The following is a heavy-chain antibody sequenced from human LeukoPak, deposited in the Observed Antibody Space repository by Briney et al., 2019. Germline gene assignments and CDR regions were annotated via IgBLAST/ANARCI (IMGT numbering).Heavy chain of an antibody. Sequence: GGSLRLSCAASGFTFSSYSMNWVRQAPGKGLEWVSSISSSSSYIYYADSVKGRFTISRDNAKNSLYLQMNSLRAEDMALYYCAKDTGDGYKPSPLDYWGQGTLVTVSS. CDR2: ISSSSSYI. CDR3: AKDTGDGYKPSPLDY. V-gene: IGHV3-21*04. D-gene: IGHD5-24*01. CDR1: GFTFSSYS. J-gene: IGHJ4*02.